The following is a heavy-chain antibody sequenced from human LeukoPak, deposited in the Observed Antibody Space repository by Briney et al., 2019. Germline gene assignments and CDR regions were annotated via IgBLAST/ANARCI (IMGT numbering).Heavy chain of an antibody. D-gene: IGHD1-1*01. CDR3: ARDDGGTLDNWFDP. J-gene: IGHJ5*02. CDR1: GGSISSGDYY. CDR2: IYYSGST. Sequence: KPSQTLSLTCTVSGGSISSGDYYWSWIRQPPGKGLEWIGYIYYSGSTNYNPSLKSRVTISVDTSKNQFSLKLSSVTAADTAVYYCARDDGGTLDNWFDPWGQGTLVTVSS. V-gene: IGHV4-30-4*01.